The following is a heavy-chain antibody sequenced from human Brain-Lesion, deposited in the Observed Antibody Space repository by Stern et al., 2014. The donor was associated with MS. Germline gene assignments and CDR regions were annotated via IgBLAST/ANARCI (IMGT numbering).Heavy chain of an antibody. D-gene: IGHD1-26*01. CDR1: GGSPSSSTFF. Sequence: QGSGPGLGKPFGAPAPPRTVSGGSPSSSTFFWGLVRPPPGEGVGGVWDIFFYGFTLYHPSPQDWVTILLEMSQDQPSLKSRVTISVDMSKNQFSLKLSSVTAADTAIYYCARHDSVPRPSQLYSARDRGPGYFDYWGQGTLVTVSS. CDR2: IFFYGFT. J-gene: IGHJ4*02. CDR3: ARHDSVPRPSQLYSARDRGPGYFDY. V-gene: IGHV4-39*01.